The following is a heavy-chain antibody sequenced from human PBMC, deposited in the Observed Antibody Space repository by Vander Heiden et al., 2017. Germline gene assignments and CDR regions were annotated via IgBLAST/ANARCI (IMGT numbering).Heavy chain of an antibody. D-gene: IGHD6-13*01. CDR3: ATSPGYSSRWFDY. J-gene: IGHJ4*02. CDR1: GFTFTSSS. Sequence: EVQLVESGGGLVKPGGYLRLSCAASGFTFTSSSMTWVRPARGKGLEWVSYSSISSSYIYYADSVKGRFTISRDNAKKSLFLQMNSLRAEDTAVYYCATSPGYSSRWFDYWGQGTLVTVSS. V-gene: IGHV3-21*01. CDR2: SSISSSYI.